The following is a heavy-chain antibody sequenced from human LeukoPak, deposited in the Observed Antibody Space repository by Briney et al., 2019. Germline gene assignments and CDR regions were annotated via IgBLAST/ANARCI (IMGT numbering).Heavy chain of an antibody. Sequence: GSLKLSCAASGIHFSSYCMNWVRQAPGKGLEWVSSISSSSSYIYYADSVKGRFTISRDNAKNSLYLQMNSLRAEDTAVYYCARSLVIAGHFDYWGQGTLVTVSS. D-gene: IGHD3-16*02. CDR3: ARSLVIAGHFDY. V-gene: IGHV3-21*01. J-gene: IGHJ4*02. CDR2: ISSSSSYI. CDR1: GIHFSSYC.